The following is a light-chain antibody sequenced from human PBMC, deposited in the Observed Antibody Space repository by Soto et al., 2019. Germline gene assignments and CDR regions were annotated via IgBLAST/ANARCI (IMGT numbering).Light chain of an antibody. J-gene: IGLJ1*01. Sequence: QSVLTKPASVSGSPGQSITISCTGTSSDVGGYNYVSWYQQHPGKAPKLMIYEVSNRPSGVSNRFSGSKSGNTASLTISGLHTEDEADYYCSSYTSSSTLVFGTGTKLTVL. CDR3: SSYTSSSTLV. CDR2: EVS. V-gene: IGLV2-14*01. CDR1: SSDVGGYNY.